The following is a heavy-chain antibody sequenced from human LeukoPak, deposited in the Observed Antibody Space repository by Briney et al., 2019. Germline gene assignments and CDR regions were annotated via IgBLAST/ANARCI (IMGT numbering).Heavy chain of an antibody. J-gene: IGHJ3*02. CDR2: IYIDGTT. CDR3: VRVGRAVAAAGFGAFEI. Sequence: GGSLRLSCAASGFIVSHNYMTWVRQAPGRGLEWISVIYIDGTTYYADSVKGRFTISRDQANNTLYLQMNTPRDEDTAVYYCVRVGRAVAAAGFGAFEIWGQGTMVTVSS. D-gene: IGHD6-13*01. V-gene: IGHV3-53*01. CDR1: GFIVSHNY.